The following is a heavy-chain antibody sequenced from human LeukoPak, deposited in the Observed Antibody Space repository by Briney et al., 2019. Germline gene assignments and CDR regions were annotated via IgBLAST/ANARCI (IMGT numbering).Heavy chain of an antibody. Sequence: ASVKVSCKASGYTFTSYGISWVRQAPGQGLEWMGWISAYNGNTNYAQKLQGRATMTTDISTSTAYMELRSLRSDDTAVYYCARGYYDILTGYYPLDYWGQGTLVTVSS. CDR3: ARGYYDILTGYYPLDY. D-gene: IGHD3-9*01. J-gene: IGHJ4*02. CDR1: GYTFTSYG. CDR2: ISAYNGNT. V-gene: IGHV1-18*01.